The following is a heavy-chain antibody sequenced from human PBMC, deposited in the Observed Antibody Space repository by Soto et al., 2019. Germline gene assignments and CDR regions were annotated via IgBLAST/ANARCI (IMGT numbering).Heavy chain of an antibody. J-gene: IGHJ6*03. CDR1: GGSFSGYY. Sequence: SETLSLTFAVYGGSFSGYYWSWIRQPPGKGLEWIGEINHSGSTNYNPSLKSRVTISVDTSKNQFSLKLSSVTAADTAVYYCARWRVDYYYYMDVWGKGTTVTVSS. CDR2: INHSGST. V-gene: IGHV4-34*01. CDR3: ARWRVDYYYYMDV.